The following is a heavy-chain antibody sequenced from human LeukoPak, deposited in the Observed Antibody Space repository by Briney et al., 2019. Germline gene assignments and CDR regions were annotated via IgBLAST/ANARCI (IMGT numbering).Heavy chain of an antibody. CDR3: ARIREWASTVGAFDY. D-gene: IGHD4-23*01. CDR1: GYTFTAYY. J-gene: IGHJ4*01. V-gene: IGHV1-2*02. Sequence: ASVKVSCKASGYTFTAYYVHWVRQAPGQGLEWMGWINPNIGGTSYAQKFQGRVTMTRDTSISTAYMELSRLRSDDTAVYYCARIREWASTVGAFDYWGQGALVTVSS. CDR2: INPNIGGT.